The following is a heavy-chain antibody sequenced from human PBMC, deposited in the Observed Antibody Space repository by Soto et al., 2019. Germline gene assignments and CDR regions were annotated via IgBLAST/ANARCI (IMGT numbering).Heavy chain of an antibody. CDR2: ISYDGSNK. J-gene: IGHJ4*02. Sequence: PGGSLRLSCAASGFTFSSYAMHWVRQAPGKGLEWVAVISYDGSNKYYADSVKGRFTISRDNSKNTLYLQMNSLRAEDTAVYYCARDYYYDSSGSPSYWRQGTLVTVSS. D-gene: IGHD3-22*01. CDR3: ARDYYYDSSGSPSY. CDR1: GFTFSSYA. V-gene: IGHV3-30-3*01.